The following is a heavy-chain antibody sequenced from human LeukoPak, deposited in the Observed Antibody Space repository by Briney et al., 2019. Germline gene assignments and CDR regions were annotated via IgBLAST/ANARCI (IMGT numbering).Heavy chain of an antibody. CDR1: GVSISSSNW. V-gene: IGHV4-4*02. CDR3: ARDRMYYYGMDV. J-gene: IGHJ6*02. CDR2: IYHSGST. Sequence: NSSETLSLTCAVSGVSISSSNWWSWVRQPPGKGLEWIGEIYHSGSTNYNPSLKSRVTISVDKSKNQFSLKLSSVTAADTAVYYCARDRMYYYGMDVWGQGTTVTVSS.